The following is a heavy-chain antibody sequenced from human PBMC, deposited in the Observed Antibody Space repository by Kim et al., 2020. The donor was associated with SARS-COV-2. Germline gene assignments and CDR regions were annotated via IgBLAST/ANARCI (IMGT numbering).Heavy chain of an antibody. CDR1: GFSFSSYT. CDR3: AKRITSNNWYAFDM. D-gene: IGHD6-13*01. V-gene: IGHV3-23*01. Sequence: GGSLRLSCAASGFSFSSYTMSWVRQAPGTGLEWVSVIGNSGATTYYAESVKGRFTISRDNSKNTLYLQMNSLRAEDTAIYYCAKRITSNNWYAFDMWGQG. CDR2: IGNSGATT. J-gene: IGHJ3*02.